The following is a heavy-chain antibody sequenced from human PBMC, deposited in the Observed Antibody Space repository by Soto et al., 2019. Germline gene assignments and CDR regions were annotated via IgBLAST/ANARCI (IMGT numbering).Heavy chain of an antibody. J-gene: IGHJ6*02. Sequence: PSETLSLTCAFYCGSFIGYYWSWIRQPPGKGLEWIGEINHSGSTNYNPSLKSRVTISVDTSKNQFSLKLSSVTAADTAVYYCARSGGYCSSTSCYMGYYYYGMDVWGQGTTVTVSS. V-gene: IGHV4-34*01. CDR3: ARSGGYCSSTSCYMGYYYYGMDV. D-gene: IGHD2-2*02. CDR1: CGSFIGYY. CDR2: INHSGST.